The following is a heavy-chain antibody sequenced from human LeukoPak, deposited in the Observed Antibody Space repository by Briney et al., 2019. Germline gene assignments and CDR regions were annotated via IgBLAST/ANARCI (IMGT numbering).Heavy chain of an antibody. CDR1: GFTFSNAW. V-gene: IGHV3-15*01. D-gene: IGHD3-16*02. CDR2: IKIKTDGGTT. Sequence: GGSLRLSCAASGFTFSNAWMSWVRQAPGKGLEWVGRIKIKTDGGTTDYAAPVKGRFTISRDNAKNSLYLQMNSLRAEDTAVYYCARDGERGELSLYMDYWGQGTLVTVSS. CDR3: ARDGERGELSLYMDY. J-gene: IGHJ4*02.